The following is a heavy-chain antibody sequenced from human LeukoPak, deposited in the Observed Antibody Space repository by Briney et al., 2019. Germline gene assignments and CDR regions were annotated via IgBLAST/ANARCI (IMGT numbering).Heavy chain of an antibody. V-gene: IGHV4-30-4*08. D-gene: IGHD4-11*01. J-gene: IGHJ4*02. Sequence: SETLSLTCTVSGGSISSGDYYWSWTRQPPGKGLEWIGYIYYSGSTYYNPSLKSRVTISVDTSKNQFSLKLSSVTAADTAVYYCARDGSNYAALDYWGQGTLVTVSS. CDR2: IYYSGST. CDR3: ARDGSNYAALDY. CDR1: GGSISSGDYY.